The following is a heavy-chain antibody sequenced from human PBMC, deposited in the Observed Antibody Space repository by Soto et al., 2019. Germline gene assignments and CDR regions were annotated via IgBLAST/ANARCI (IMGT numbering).Heavy chain of an antibody. CDR3: VRVVAIPGYPDN. D-gene: IGHD5-12*01. J-gene: IGHJ4*02. CDR2: IFPIVDTS. Sequence: QVQLVQSGAEVRQPAYTMKVSCKTSGGTFSSYAISWVRQAPGQGLEWMGGIFPIVDTSTYAQKFQGRVTITADESTSTVYMELSSLRSDDTAVYYCVRVVAIPGYPDNWGQGTLVTVSS. V-gene: IGHV1-69*12. CDR1: GGTFSSYA.